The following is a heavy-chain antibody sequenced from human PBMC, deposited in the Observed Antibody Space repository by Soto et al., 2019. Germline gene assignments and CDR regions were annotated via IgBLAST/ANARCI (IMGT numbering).Heavy chain of an antibody. CDR1: GAALNSGNYY. V-gene: IGHV4-31*03. CDR2: IYVTGAV. CDR3: ARLRIATNNYKWFDP. Sequence: SETLSLTCSVSGAALNSGNYYWSWIRQVSGKGLEWIGHIYVTGAVDYNPSLRDRITISQDTSERQFSLNLRLVTAADTAVYYCARLRIATNNYKWFDPWGQGTLVTVSS. J-gene: IGHJ5*02. D-gene: IGHD2-21*01.